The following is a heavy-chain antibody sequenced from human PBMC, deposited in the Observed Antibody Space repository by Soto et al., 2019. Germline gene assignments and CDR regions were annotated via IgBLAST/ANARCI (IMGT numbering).Heavy chain of an antibody. Sequence: EVQLVESGGGLVQPGGSLRLSCAASGFTFSSYWMSWFRQAPGKGLEWVANIKQDGSEKYYVDSVKGRFTISRDNAKNALYLQMNSLRAEDTAVYYCARDRCSGGSCYFNYYYYYMDVWGKGTTVTVSS. J-gene: IGHJ6*03. CDR3: ARDRCSGGSCYFNYYYYYMDV. CDR2: IKQDGSEK. CDR1: GFTFSSYW. V-gene: IGHV3-7*01. D-gene: IGHD2-15*01.